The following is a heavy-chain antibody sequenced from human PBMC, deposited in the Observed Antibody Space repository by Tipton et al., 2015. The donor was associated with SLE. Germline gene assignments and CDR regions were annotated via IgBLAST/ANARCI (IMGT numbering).Heavy chain of an antibody. Sequence: TLSLTCTVSGGSISSSSYCWGWIRQPPGKGLEWIGSIYFSGGTYYNPSLKSRVTISVGTSKNQFSLKLSSVTAADTAVYYCAGYVITMVQGGNYWGQGTLVTVSS. D-gene: IGHD3-10*01. CDR2: IYFSGGT. CDR3: AGYVITMVQGGNY. V-gene: IGHV4-39*07. J-gene: IGHJ4*02. CDR1: GGSISSSSYC.